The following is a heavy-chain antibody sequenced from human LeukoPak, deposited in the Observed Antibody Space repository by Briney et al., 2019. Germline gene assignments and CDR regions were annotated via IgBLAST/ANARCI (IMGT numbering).Heavy chain of an antibody. V-gene: IGHV3-23*01. J-gene: IGHJ4*02. Sequence: GSLRLSCAASGFPFSNYAMTWVRQAPGRGLEWVSISGGGTATYYADSVKGRLTISRDNSKNTLYLQMNSLRADDTAIYYCVKGGRTNSPLDYWGQGTLVTVSS. CDR2: ISGGGTAT. CDR3: VKGGRTNSPLDY. CDR1: GFPFSNYA. D-gene: IGHD1-14*01.